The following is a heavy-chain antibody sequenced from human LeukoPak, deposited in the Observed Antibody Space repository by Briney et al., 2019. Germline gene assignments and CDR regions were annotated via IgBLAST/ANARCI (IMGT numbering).Heavy chain of an antibody. CDR2: IYYSGTN. V-gene: IGHV4-39*01. CDR1: GGSITNNNYY. J-gene: IGHJ2*01. Sequence: SETLSLTCTASGGSITNNNYYWGWLRQPPGKGLEWIGSIYYSGTNHYNPSLKSRVTISVDTSKNQFSLKLRSVTAADTAVYYCGRDYGDYPYWYFDPWGRGTVVTVSS. D-gene: IGHD4-17*01. CDR3: GRDYGDYPYWYFDP.